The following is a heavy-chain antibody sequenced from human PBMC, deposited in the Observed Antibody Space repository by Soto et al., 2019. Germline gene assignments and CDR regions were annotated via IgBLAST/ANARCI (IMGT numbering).Heavy chain of an antibody. D-gene: IGHD3-22*01. CDR2: IYYTGGT. CDR3: AIATFFRKGYYDDTAYYFFDY. CDR1: GGSISSGTFS. V-gene: IGHV4-30-2*01. J-gene: IGHJ4*02. Sequence: QLLLQESASGLVKPSQTLSLTCAVSGGSISSGTFSWTWIRQPPGKGLEFIGSIYYTGGTYYNPSLKSLVTISLDRSKNQFSRNLSSVAAADTAMYYCAIATFFRKGYYDDTAYYFFDYWGQGTLVTVSS.